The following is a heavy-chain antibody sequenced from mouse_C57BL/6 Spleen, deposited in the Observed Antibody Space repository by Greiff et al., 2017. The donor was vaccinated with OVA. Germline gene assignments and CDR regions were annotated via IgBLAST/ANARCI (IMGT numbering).Heavy chain of an antibody. CDR2: IDPNSGGT. Sequence: QVQLQQPGAELVKPGASVKLSCKASGYTFTSYWMHWVKQRPGRGLEWIGRIDPNSGGTKYNEKFKSKATLTVDKPSSTAYMQLRSLTSEDSAVYYCAREDNPPYDTELYFDVWGTGTTVTVSS. CDR1: GYTFTSYW. CDR3: AREDNPPYDTELYFDV. D-gene: IGHD2-3*01. J-gene: IGHJ1*03. V-gene: IGHV1-72*01.